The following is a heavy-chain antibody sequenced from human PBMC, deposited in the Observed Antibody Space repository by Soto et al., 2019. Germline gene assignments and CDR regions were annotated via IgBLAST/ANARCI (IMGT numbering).Heavy chain of an antibody. CDR1: GFTFSSYW. V-gene: IGHV3-7*03. CDR3: AVTPGYYYYYYGMDV. CDR2: IKQDGSEK. D-gene: IGHD4-4*01. J-gene: IGHJ6*02. Sequence: GGSLRLSCAASGFTFSSYWMSWVRQAPGKGLEWVANIKQDGSEKYYVDSVKGRFTISRDNAKNSLYLQMNSLRAEDTAVYYCAVTPGYYYYYYGMDVWGQGTTVTVS.